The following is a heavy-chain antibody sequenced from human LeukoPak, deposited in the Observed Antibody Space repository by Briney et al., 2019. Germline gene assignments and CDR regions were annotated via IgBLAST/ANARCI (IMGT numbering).Heavy chain of an antibody. CDR1: GDSVSSAA. CDR3: ARGGIGYCTSSSCYFDY. J-gene: IGHJ4*02. V-gene: IGHV6-1*01. D-gene: IGHD2-2*01. Sequence: PSQTLSLTCAISGDSVSSAAWNWIRRSPSRGLEWLGRTYYRSKWYNDYAVSVKSRITINPDTSKNQFSLQLNSVTPEDTAVYYCARGGIGYCTSSSCYFDYWGQGTLVTVSS. CDR2: TYYRSKWYN.